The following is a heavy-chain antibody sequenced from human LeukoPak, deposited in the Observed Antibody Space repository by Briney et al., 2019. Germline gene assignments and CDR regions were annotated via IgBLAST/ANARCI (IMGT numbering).Heavy chain of an antibody. J-gene: IGHJ4*02. CDR2: ISTGGDNR. CDR1: GFTFSRYA. D-gene: IGHD4-17*01. V-gene: IGHV3-NL1*01. Sequence: PGGSLRLSCAASGFTFSRYAMNWVRQAPEKGLEWVSYISTGGDNRFYADSLKGRFTVSRDNSKNTLFLQMNSLRTEDTAVYYCAKDEGGDYVGLDYWGQGTLVTVSS. CDR3: AKDEGGDYVGLDY.